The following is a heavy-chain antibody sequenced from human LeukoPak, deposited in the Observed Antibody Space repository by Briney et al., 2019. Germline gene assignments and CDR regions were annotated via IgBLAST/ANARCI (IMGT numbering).Heavy chain of an antibody. CDR2: IKQDGSEK. V-gene: IGHV3-7*01. J-gene: IGHJ4*02. D-gene: IGHD6-19*01. CDR1: GFTFSSYW. Sequence: PGGSLRLSCAASGFTFSSYWMSWVRQAPGKGLEWVANIKQDGSEKYYVDSVKGRFTISRDNAKNSLYLQMNSLRAEDTAVYYCARLRISVAGPRHYFDYWGQGTLVTVSS. CDR3: ARLRISVAGPRHYFDY.